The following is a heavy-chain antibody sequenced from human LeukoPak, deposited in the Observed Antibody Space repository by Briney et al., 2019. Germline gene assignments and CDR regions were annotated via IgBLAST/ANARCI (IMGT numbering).Heavy chain of an antibody. J-gene: IGHJ4*02. CDR1: GLTFSSYA. Sequence: PGGSLRLSCAASGLTFSSYAMSWVRQAPGKVLEWVSAISGSGAGTYYADSVKGRFTISRDNSKNTLYLQMTSLEIEDTAVYYCARANHYYFDSWGQGTLVTVSS. CDR3: ARANHYYFDS. CDR2: ISGSGAGT. D-gene: IGHD1-14*01. V-gene: IGHV3-23*01.